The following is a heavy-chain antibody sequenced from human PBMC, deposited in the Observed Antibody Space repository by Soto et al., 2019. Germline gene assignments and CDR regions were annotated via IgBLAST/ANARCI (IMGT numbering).Heavy chain of an antibody. Sequence: QVQLVQSGAEVKKPGSSVKVSCKGSGGNRYTITWVRQAPGQGLEWMGRIIPMFGIATYEQNFQGRVTISVDKSTSKAYMELSSLRPEDKAVYYCARDSGRSDVVPAAISAMDAWGQGTTVTVSS. D-gene: IGHD2-2*01. CDR2: IIPMFGIA. V-gene: IGHV1-69*08. CDR1: GGNRYT. J-gene: IGHJ6*02. CDR3: ARDSGRSDVVPAAISAMDA.